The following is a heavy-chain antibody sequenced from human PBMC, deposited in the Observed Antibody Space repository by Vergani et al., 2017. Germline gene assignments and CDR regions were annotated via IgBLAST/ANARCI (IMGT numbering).Heavy chain of an antibody. V-gene: IGHV1-18*01. J-gene: IGHJ6*02. D-gene: IGHD2-15*01. Sequence: QVQLVQSGAEVKKPGASVKVPCKTSGYTFTNYGISWVRQAPGQGLEWMGWISAYNGDTKYAQKLQGRVTMTRDTSTSTGYMELRSLRSEDTAMYYCARDGSGGSPFAMDVWGQGTTVTVSS. CDR2: ISAYNGDT. CDR3: ARDGSGGSPFAMDV. CDR1: GYTFTNYG.